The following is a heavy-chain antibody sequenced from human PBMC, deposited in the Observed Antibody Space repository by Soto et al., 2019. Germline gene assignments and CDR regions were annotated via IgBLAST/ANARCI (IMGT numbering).Heavy chain of an antibody. CDR2: IYYSGST. CDR1: GGSISSGDYY. D-gene: IGHD3-22*01. Sequence: SETLSLTCTVSGGSISSGDYYWSWIRQHPGKGLEWIGYIYYSGSTYYNPSLKSRVTISVDTSKNQFSLKLSSVTAADTAVYYCARGNYYYDSSGPMDVWGQGTTVTVSS. V-gene: IGHV4-31*03. J-gene: IGHJ6*02. CDR3: ARGNYYYDSSGPMDV.